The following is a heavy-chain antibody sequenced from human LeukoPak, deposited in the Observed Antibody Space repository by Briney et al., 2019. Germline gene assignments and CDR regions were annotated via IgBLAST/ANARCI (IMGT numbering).Heavy chain of an antibody. CDR2: IYYSGST. Sequence: GSLRLSCAASGFTFSSYAMSWIRQPPGKGLEWIGYIYYSGSTNYNPSLKSRVTISVDTSKNQFSLKLSSVTAADTAVYYCARGYYDFWSGYLNWFDPWGQGTLVTVSS. J-gene: IGHJ5*02. CDR3: ARGYYDFWSGYLNWFDP. V-gene: IGHV4-59*01. CDR1: GFTFSSYA. D-gene: IGHD3-3*01.